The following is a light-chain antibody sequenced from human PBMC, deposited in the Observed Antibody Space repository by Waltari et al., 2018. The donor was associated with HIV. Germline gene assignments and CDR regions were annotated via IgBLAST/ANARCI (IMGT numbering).Light chain of an antibody. V-gene: IGKV4-1*01. CDR1: QSILKTSNRKNS. J-gene: IGKJ1*01. CDR3: LQHYTLPRT. CDR2: RAS. Sequence: DIEMSQSPDSLAVSLGERATINCKSSQSILKTSNRKNSLAWYQQKPGQPPILRISRASVRASSAVPERFSGSGSGTDFTLTISSLQAEDAAVYCCLQHYTLPRTFCQGTRVEVK.